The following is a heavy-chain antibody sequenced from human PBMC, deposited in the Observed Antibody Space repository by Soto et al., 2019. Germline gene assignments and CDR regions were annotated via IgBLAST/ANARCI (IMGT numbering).Heavy chain of an antibody. CDR3: ARFGSGYEADYYYYGMDV. CDR2: IIPIFGTA. CDR1: GGTFSSYA. J-gene: IGHJ6*02. D-gene: IGHD5-12*01. Sequence: QVQLVQSGAEVKKPGSSVKVSCKASGGTFSSYAISWVRQAPGQGLEWMGGIIPIFGTANYAQKFQGRVTITADESRSTAYMELSSLRSEDTAVYYCARFGSGYEADYYYYGMDVWGQGTTVTVSS. V-gene: IGHV1-69*01.